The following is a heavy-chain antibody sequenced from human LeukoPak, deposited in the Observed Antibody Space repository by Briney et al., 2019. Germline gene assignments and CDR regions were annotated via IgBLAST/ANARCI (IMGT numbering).Heavy chain of an antibody. CDR1: GFTVSSNY. CDR3: ARELTTFYYDISGYYGHAFDI. J-gene: IGHJ3*02. V-gene: IGHV3-66*01. Sequence: GGTLRLSCAASGFTVSSNYMSWVRQAPGKGLEWVSVMYSGGGTYYADSVKGRFTISRDNSKNTLFLQMNSLRAEDTAVYYCARELTTFYYDISGYYGHAFDIWGQGTMVTVPS. CDR2: MYSGGGT. D-gene: IGHD3-22*01.